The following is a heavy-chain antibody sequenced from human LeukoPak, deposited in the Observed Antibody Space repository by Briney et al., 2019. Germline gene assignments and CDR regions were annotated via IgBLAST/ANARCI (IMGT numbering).Heavy chain of an antibody. CDR3: ARGGHSSSWYTGWFDP. D-gene: IGHD6-13*01. V-gene: IGHV4-34*01. CDR1: GGSFSGYY. CDR2: INHSGST. Sequence: PSETLSLTCAVYGGSFSGYYWSWIRRPPGKGLEWIGEINHSGSTNYNPSLKSRVTISVDTSKNQFSLKLSSVTAADTAVYFCARGGHSSSWYTGWFDPWGQGTLVTVSS. J-gene: IGHJ5*02.